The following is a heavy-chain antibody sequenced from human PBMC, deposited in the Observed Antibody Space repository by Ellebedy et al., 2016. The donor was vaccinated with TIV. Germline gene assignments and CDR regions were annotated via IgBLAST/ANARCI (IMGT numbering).Heavy chain of an antibody. CDR1: GGTFSSYA. Sequence: AASVKVSCKASGGTFSSYAISWVRQAPGQGLEWMGWISAYNGNTNYAQKLQGRVTMTTDTSTSTAYMELRSLRSDDTAVYYCAREGQYYDIGLDPWGQGTLVTVSS. J-gene: IGHJ5*02. CDR3: AREGQYYDIGLDP. V-gene: IGHV1-18*01. D-gene: IGHD3-9*01. CDR2: ISAYNGNT.